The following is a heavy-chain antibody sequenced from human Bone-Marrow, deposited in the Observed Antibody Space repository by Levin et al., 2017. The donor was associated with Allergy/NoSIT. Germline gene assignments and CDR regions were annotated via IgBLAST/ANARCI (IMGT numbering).Heavy chain of an antibody. CDR3: ARDTVAGTRGNYYYDYGMDV. CDR2: INHSGST. V-gene: IGHV4-34*01. Sequence: SQTLSLTCAVYGGSFSGYYWSWIRQPPGKGLEWIGEINHSGSTNYNPSLKSRVTISVDTSKNQFSLKLSSVTAADTAVYYCARDTVAGTRGNYYYDYGMDVWGQGTTVTVSS. D-gene: IGHD6-19*01. CDR1: GGSFSGYY. J-gene: IGHJ6*02.